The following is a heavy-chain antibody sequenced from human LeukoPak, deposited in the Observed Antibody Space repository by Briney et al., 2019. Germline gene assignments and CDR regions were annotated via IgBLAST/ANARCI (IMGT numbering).Heavy chain of an antibody. J-gene: IGHJ5*02. Sequence: ASVKVSCKASGYTFTSYYMHWVRQAPGQGLEWMGIINPSGGSTSYAQKFQGRVTMTRGMSTSTDYMELSRLRSEHTAVYYCARDNSVEDTAWWFDPWGQGTLVTVSS. CDR3: ARDNSVEDTAWWFDP. V-gene: IGHV1-46*01. D-gene: IGHD4-23*01. CDR2: INPSGGST. CDR1: GYTFTSYY.